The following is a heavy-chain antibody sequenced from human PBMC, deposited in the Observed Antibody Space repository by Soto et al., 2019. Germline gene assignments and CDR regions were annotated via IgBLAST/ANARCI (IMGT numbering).Heavy chain of an antibody. CDR3: ARTPEYSSDWFDP. CDR2: IFSNDEK. V-gene: IGHV2-26*01. CDR1: GFSLSNARMG. Sequence: SGPTLVNPTETLTLTCTVSGFSLSNARMGVSWIRQPPGKALEWLAHIFSNDEKSYSTSLKSRLTIPKDTSKSQVVLTMTNMDPVDTATYYCARTPEYSSDWFDPWGQGTLVTVSS. D-gene: IGHD6-6*01. J-gene: IGHJ5*02.